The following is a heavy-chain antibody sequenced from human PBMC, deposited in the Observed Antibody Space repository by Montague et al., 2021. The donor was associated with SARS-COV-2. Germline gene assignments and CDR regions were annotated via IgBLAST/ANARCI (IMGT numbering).Heavy chain of an antibody. J-gene: IGHJ5*02. V-gene: IGHV4-31*11. Sequence: TLSLTCAGYGGSIIVALNRWTGQRPLQVQAPPYIVYLLLTGSSYYNPSLRRRASMSVDMSKNQFSLELTSVTAADTAVYFCARQALPYNYFAPWGQGTLVTVSS. CDR2: LLLTGSS. CDR3: ARQALPYNYFAP. CDR1: GGSIIVALNR.